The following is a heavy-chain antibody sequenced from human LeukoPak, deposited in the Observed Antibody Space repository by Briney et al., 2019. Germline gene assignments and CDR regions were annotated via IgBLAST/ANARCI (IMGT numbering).Heavy chain of an antibody. J-gene: IGHJ3*01. CDR3: ARGDIAVVVTTIAGDAFDV. CDR1: GGTFSSYA. CDR2: IIPIFDKT. D-gene: IGHD2-15*01. Sequence: ASVKVSCKASGGTFSSYAISWVRQAPGQGLEWMGGIIPIFDKTTYAQKFQGRVTITADKSTNTAYMELSSLRSDDTAVYYCARGDIAVVVTTIAGDAFDVWGQGTMVSVSS. V-gene: IGHV1-69*06.